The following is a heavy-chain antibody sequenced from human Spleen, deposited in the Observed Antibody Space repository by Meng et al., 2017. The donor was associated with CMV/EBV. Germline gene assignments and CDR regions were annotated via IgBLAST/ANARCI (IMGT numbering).Heavy chain of an antibody. V-gene: IGHV3-15*01. D-gene: IGHD2-15*01. CDR1: GFTFNNAW. CDR3: NTVLEGGAADY. J-gene: IGHJ4*02. Sequence: GESLKISCAASGFTFNNAWMSWVRQAPGTGLEWVGRTKSKTDGGTTDYAAPVKGRFTISRDDSKNTLYLHMNSLKTEDTAVYHCNTVLEGGAADYWGQGTEVTVSS. CDR2: TKSKTDGGTT.